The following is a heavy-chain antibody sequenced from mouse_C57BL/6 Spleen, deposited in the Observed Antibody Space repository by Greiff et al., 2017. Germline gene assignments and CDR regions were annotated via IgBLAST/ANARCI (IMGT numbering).Heavy chain of an antibody. CDR2: ISSGGSYT. Sequence: EVKLEESGGDLVKPGGSLKLSCAASGFTFSSSGMSWVRQTPDKRLEWVATISSGGSYTYYPDSVKGRFTISRDNAKNTLYLQMSSLKSEDTAMYYGARQGTSGSSPWYFDYWGQGTTLTVSS. CDR1: GFTFSSSG. J-gene: IGHJ2*01. V-gene: IGHV5-6*02. CDR3: ARQGTSGSSPWYFDY. D-gene: IGHD1-1*01.